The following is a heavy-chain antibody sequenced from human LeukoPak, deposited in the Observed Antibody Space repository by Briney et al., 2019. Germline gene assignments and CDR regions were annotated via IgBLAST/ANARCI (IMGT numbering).Heavy chain of an antibody. Sequence: PGGSLRLSCAASGFTFSSYAMPWVRQAPGKGLEWVAVISYDGSNKYYADSGKGRFTISRDNSKNTLYLQMNSLRAEDTAVYYCARGVRSSYSSSSLNFDYWGQGTLVTVSS. V-gene: IGHV3-30-3*01. J-gene: IGHJ4*02. D-gene: IGHD6-6*01. CDR3: ARGVRSSYSSSSLNFDY. CDR1: GFTFSSYA. CDR2: ISYDGSNK.